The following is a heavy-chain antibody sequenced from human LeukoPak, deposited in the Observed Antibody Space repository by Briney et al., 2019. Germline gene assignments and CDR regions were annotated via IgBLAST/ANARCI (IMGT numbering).Heavy chain of an antibody. CDR3: ARVTSTSTDEYNWFDP. Sequence: SETLSLTCAVYGGSFSGYYWSWIRQPPGKGLEWIGEINHGGSTNYNPSLKSRVTISVDTSKNQFSLKLSSVTAADTAVYYCARVTSTSTDEYNWFDPWGQGTLVTVSS. J-gene: IGHJ5*02. V-gene: IGHV4-34*01. CDR1: GGSFSGYY. D-gene: IGHD2-2*01. CDR2: INHGGST.